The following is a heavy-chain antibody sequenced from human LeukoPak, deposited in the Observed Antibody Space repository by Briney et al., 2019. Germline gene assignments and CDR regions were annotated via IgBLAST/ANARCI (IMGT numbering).Heavy chain of an antibody. J-gene: IGHJ4*02. CDR2: IYYTGST. V-gene: IGHV4-39*07. D-gene: IGHD5-24*01. CDR3: ARAVGTDGYNLWVY. CDR1: SGSISSSTYY. Sequence: PSETLSLTCTVSSGSISSSTYYWGWIRQPPGKGLEWIGTIYYTGSTYYNPSLKSRVTISVDTSKNQFSLKLTSVTAADTAVYYCARAVGTDGYNLWVYWGQGTLVTVSS.